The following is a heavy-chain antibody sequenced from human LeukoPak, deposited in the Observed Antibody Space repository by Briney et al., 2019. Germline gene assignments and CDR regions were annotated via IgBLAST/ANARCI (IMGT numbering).Heavy chain of an antibody. D-gene: IGHD2-15*01. CDR3: ARGLWCSGGSCYADGDY. J-gene: IGHJ4*02. CDR2: IYYSGST. CDR1: GGSISSYY. Sequence: SETLSLTCTVSGGSISSYYWSWIRQPPGKGLEWIGYIYYSGSTNYNPSLKSRVTISVDTSKNQFSLKLSSVTAADTAVYYCARGLWCSGGSCYADGDYWGQGTLVTVSS. V-gene: IGHV4-59*12.